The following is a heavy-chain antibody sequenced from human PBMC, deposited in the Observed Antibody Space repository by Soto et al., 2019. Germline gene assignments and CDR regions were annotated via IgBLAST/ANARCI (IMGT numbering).Heavy chain of an antibody. D-gene: IGHD3-22*01. V-gene: IGHV1-69*02. CDR1: GGTFSSYT. CDR2: IIPILGIA. Sequence: GASVKVSCKASGGTFSSYTISWVRQAPGQGLEWMGRIIPILGIANYAQKFQGRVTITADKSTSTAYMELSSLRSEDTAVYYCARSPYPYYYDSSGLYNWFDPWGQGTLVTVSS. CDR3: ARSPYPYYYDSSGLYNWFDP. J-gene: IGHJ5*02.